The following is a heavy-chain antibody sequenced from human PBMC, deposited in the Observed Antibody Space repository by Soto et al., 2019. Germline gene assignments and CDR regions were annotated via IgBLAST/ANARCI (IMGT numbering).Heavy chain of an antibody. D-gene: IGHD2-2*02. CDR3: AMEYCSTTSCYRDY. V-gene: IGHV1-69*02. J-gene: IGHJ4*02. Sequence: QVQLVQSGAEVKKPGSSVKVSCKASGGTFSSYTISWVLQAPGQGLEWMGRIIPILGIANYAQKFQGRVTITAHKATSTAYMELSSLRSEDTAVYYCAMEYCSTTSCYRDYWRQGTLVTVSS. CDR2: IIPILGIA. CDR1: GGTFSSYT.